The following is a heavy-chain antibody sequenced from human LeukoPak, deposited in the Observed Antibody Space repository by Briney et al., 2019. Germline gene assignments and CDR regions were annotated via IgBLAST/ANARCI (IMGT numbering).Heavy chain of an antibody. J-gene: IGHJ3*02. CDR2: IRSKASSYAT. CDR1: GFTFSGSA. Sequence: GGSLKLSCAASGFTFSGSAMHWVRQASGKGLEWVGRIRSKASSYATAYAASVKGRFTISRDDSKNTAYLQMNSLKTEDTAVYYCTRQVGYCSSTSCYPDAFDIWGQGTMVTVSS. D-gene: IGHD2-2*01. V-gene: IGHV3-73*01. CDR3: TRQVGYCSSTSCYPDAFDI.